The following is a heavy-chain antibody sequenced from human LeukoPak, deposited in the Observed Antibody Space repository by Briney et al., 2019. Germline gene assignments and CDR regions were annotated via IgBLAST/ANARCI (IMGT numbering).Heavy chain of an antibody. CDR2: IYYSGST. CDR3: ARERRGYCSGGSCYRANWFDP. J-gene: IGHJ5*02. V-gene: IGHV4-31*03. D-gene: IGHD2-15*01. CDR1: GGSISSGGYY. Sequence: SETLSLTCTASGGSISSGGYYGSWIRQHPGKGLEWIGYIYYSGSTYYNPSLKSRVTISVDTSKNQFSLKLSSVTAADTAVYYCARERRGYCSGGSCYRANWFDPWGQGTLVTVSS.